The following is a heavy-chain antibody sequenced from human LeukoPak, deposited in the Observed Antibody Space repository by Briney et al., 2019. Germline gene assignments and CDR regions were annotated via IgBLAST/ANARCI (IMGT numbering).Heavy chain of an antibody. J-gene: IGHJ4*02. V-gene: IGHV1-18*01. CDR3: AREAHPYCTNGVCYTGFGY. CDR1: GYTFTSYG. CDR2: ISAYNGNT. Sequence: GASVKVSCKASGYTFTSYGISWVRQAPGQGLEWMGWISAYNGNTNYAQKLQGRVTMTTDTSTSTAYMELRSLRSDDTAVYYCAREAHPYCTNGVCYTGFGYWGQGTLVTVSS. D-gene: IGHD2-8*01.